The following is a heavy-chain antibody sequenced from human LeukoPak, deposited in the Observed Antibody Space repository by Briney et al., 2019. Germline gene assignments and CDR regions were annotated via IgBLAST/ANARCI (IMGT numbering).Heavy chain of an antibody. V-gene: IGHV3-23*01. Sequence: PGGSLRLSCAASGFTFSTYAMSWVRQAPGKGLEWVPTISGSGGSAYYADSVKGRFTISRDNSKNTLYLQMNSLRAEDTAIYYCAKVIAYYFDYWGQGTLVTVSS. CDR2: ISGSGGSA. J-gene: IGHJ4*02. CDR1: GFTFSTYA. D-gene: IGHD2/OR15-2a*01. CDR3: AKVIAYYFDY.